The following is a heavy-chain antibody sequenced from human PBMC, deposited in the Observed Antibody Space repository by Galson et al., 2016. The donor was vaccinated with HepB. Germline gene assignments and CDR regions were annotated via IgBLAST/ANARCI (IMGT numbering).Heavy chain of an antibody. J-gene: IGHJ4*02. CDR3: ARVGGNYIIDY. CDR1: RLSFSDYP. Sequence: SLRLSCAASRLSFSDYPMHWVRQAPGRGLEWVAFISYDGSTKYYSDSVKGRVTISRDNSNNTLYLQVNSLRAEDTAVYYCARVGGNYIIDYWGQGTPVIASS. V-gene: IGHV3-30-3*01. CDR2: ISYDGSTK. D-gene: IGHD1-7*01.